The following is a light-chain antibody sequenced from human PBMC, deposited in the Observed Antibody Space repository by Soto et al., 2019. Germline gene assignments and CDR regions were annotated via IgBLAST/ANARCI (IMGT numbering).Light chain of an antibody. CDR3: KQYNNWPRT. CDR2: GAS. J-gene: IGKJ1*01. Sequence: VMTQSPAPLSVSPGARATLSCRASQRVSIYLAFYQQKPGQAPRILIYGASTRATDITARFSGSGSGTEFTLTISSMQSEDSGVYYCKQYNNWPRTFGQGTKVDI. V-gene: IGKV3-15*01. CDR1: QRVSIY.